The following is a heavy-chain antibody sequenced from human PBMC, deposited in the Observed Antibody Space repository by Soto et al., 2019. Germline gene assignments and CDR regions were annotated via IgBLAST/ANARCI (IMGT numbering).Heavy chain of an antibody. CDR3: ARDWWDYVWGRYPPGY. Sequence: PWGSLRLACAASGFTFSIYSMNWVRQAPGRGLEWVSSISSSSSYIYYADSVKGRFTISRDNAKNSLYLQMNSLRAEDTAVYYCARDWWDYVWGRYPPGYWGQGTLVTVSS. CDR1: GFTFSIYS. J-gene: IGHJ4*02. D-gene: IGHD3-16*02. CDR2: ISSSSSYI. V-gene: IGHV3-21*01.